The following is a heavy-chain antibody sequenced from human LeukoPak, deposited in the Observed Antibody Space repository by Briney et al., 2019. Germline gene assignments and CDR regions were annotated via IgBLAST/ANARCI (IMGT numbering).Heavy chain of an antibody. V-gene: IGHV3-23*01. CDR2: ISASGRTT. CDR3: AKATCSGATCARFDY. J-gene: IGHJ4*02. Sequence: PGASLRLSCAAAGFTFSSYAMSWVRQAPGKGLEWVSHISASGRTTDYADSVKGRFTISRGNSKNTVYLQMNSLRAEDTAVYYCAKATCSGATCARFDYWGQGTLVTVSS. CDR1: GFTFSSYA. D-gene: IGHD2-15*01.